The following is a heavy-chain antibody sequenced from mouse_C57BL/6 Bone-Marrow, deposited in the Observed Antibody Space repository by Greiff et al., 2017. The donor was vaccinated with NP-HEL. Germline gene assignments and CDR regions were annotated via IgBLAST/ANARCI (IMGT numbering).Heavy chain of an antibody. CDR3: ATFYGYGGDY. CDR1: GFTFSSYA. CDR2: ISDGGSYT. Sequence: DVKLVESGGGLVKPGGSLKLSCAASGFTFSSYAMSWVRQTPEKRLEWVATISDGGSYTYYPDNVKGRFTISRDNAKNNLYLQMSHLKSEDTAMYYCATFYGYGGDYWGQGTTLTVSS. V-gene: IGHV5-4*03. D-gene: IGHD2-9*01. J-gene: IGHJ2*01.